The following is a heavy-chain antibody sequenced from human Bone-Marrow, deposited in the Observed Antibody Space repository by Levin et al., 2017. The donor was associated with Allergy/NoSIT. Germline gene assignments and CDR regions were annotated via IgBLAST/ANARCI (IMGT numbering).Heavy chain of an antibody. D-gene: IGHD3-16*01. CDR1: GFTFRDYY. Sequence: LSLTCAASGFTFRDYYMNWIRQAPGKGLEWISYISNSGNHRNYGDSVKGRLTISRDNADNSLFLEMKSLRADDTAVYYCARDSTPGGGKNAFDVWGQGTVVIVSS. V-gene: IGHV3-11*05. CDR2: ISNSGNHR. J-gene: IGHJ3*01. CDR3: ARDSTPGGGKNAFDV.